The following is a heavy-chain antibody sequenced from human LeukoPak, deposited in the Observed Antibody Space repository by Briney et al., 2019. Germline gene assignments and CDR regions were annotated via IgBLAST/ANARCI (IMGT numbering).Heavy chain of an antibody. CDR3: AKDLGFYCSSTSCSNAGSFDY. CDR1: GFTFSSYA. J-gene: IGHJ4*02. CDR2: ISGSGGST. D-gene: IGHD2-2*01. V-gene: IGHV3-23*01. Sequence: GGSLRLSCAASGFTFSSYAMSWVRQAPGKGLEWVSAISGSGGSTYYADSVKGRFTISRDNSKNTLYLQMNSLRAEDTAVYYCAKDLGFYCSSTSCSNAGSFDYWGQGTLVTVSS.